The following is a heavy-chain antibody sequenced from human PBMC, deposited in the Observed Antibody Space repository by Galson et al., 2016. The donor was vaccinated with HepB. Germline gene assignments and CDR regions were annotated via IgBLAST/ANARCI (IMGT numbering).Heavy chain of an antibody. CDR3: AKAGPMTTVTTWNYVYRY. D-gene: IGHD4-11*01. Sequence: SLRLSCAASGFTFNNSAMSWVRQAPGKGLDWVSGISGSGDSTYYADSVKGRFTISRDNSKNTLYLQMNSLRAEDTAVYYCAKAGPMTTVTTWNYVYRYWGQGTLVTVSS. CDR2: ISGSGDST. J-gene: IGHJ4*02. CDR1: GFTFNNSA. V-gene: IGHV3-23*01.